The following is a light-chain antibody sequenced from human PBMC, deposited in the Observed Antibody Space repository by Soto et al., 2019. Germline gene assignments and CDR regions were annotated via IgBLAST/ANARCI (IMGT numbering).Light chain of an antibody. CDR1: HTLLHGSNY. Sequence: DIVMTQSPDSLAVSLGERATINCKSSHTLLHGSNYLAWYQQKPGQPPELLIYWASTRESGVPDRFSGSGSGTDFTLTIGSLQAEDAAVYYCQQYYTTPVTFGQGTKVEIK. CDR2: WAS. V-gene: IGKV4-1*01. J-gene: IGKJ1*01. CDR3: QQYYTTPVT.